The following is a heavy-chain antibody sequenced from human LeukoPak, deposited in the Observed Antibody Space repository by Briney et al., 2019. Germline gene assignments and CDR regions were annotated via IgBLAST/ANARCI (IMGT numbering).Heavy chain of an antibody. CDR1: GFILSNYP. J-gene: IGHJ4*02. Sequence: GGSLRLSCAVSGFILSNYPMNWVRQAPGKGLEWISNIRDSGDDMYYADSVKGRFTISRDNSKNTLYLQMNSLRAEDTAVYYCAKDKTGGFDYWGQGTLVTVSS. CDR2: IRDSGDDM. D-gene: IGHD2-8*02. V-gene: IGHV3-48*01. CDR3: AKDKTGGFDY.